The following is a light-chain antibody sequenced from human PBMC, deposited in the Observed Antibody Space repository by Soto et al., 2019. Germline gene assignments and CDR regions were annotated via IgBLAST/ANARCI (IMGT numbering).Light chain of an antibody. CDR2: DAS. CDR1: QGISSY. V-gene: IGKV1-9*01. Sequence: DIQLTQSPSFLSASVGDRVTITCRASQGISSYLAWYQQKPGKAPKLLIFDASTLQSGVPPRFSGSGSGTEFTLTISSLQPEDLASYYCQQLNSYPRTFGPGTKVEIK. J-gene: IGKJ1*01. CDR3: QQLNSYPRT.